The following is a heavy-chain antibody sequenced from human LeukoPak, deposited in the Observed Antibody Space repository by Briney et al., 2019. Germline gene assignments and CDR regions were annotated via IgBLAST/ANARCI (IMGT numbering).Heavy chain of an antibody. D-gene: IGHD1-26*01. V-gene: IGHV3-23*01. CDR2: ISGSAARA. CDR3: AKEVVLGETNYYYYGMDV. J-gene: IGHJ6*02. Sequence: PGGSLRLSCAASGFNFHGYAMSWVRQAPGKGLEWVSAISGSAARAHYTESVRGRFTISRDNSQNMLHLQMNSLRAEDTAVYYCAKEVVLGETNYYYYGMDVWGQGTTVTVSS. CDR1: GFNFHGYA.